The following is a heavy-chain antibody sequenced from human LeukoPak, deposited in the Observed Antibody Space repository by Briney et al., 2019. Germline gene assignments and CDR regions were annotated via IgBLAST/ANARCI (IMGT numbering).Heavy chain of an antibody. CDR1: GYTFTSYG. CDR3: ARDQAYYYDSSGYYPHY. D-gene: IGHD3-22*01. V-gene: IGHV1-18*01. CDR2: ISTYNGNT. J-gene: IGHJ4*02. Sequence: ASVKVSCKASGYTFTSYGITWVRQAPGQGLEWMGWISTYNGNTHYAQKLQGRVTMTTDTSTSTAYMELRSLRSDDTAVYYCARDQAYYYDSSGYYPHYWGQGTLVTVS.